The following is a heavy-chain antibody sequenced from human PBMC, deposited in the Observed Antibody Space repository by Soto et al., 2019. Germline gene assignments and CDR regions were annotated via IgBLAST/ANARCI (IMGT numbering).Heavy chain of an antibody. CDR2: IYYSGST. Sequence: SETLSLTCTVSGGSISSSSYYWGWIRQPPGKGLEWIGSIYYSGSTYYNPSLKSRVTISVDTSKNQFSLKLSSVTAADTAVYYCARAMIVVALFDPWGQGTLVTVS. J-gene: IGHJ5*02. V-gene: IGHV4-39*01. D-gene: IGHD3-22*01. CDR1: GGSISSSSYY. CDR3: ARAMIVVALFDP.